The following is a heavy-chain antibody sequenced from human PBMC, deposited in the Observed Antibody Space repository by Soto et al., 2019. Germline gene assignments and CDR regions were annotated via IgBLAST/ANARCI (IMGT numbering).Heavy chain of an antibody. V-gene: IGHV1-46*01. Sequence: AAVKVSCKASGYTFTSYYMHWVRQAPGQGLEWMGIINPSGGSTSYAQKFQGRVTMTRDTSTSTVYMELSSLRSEDTAVYYCATDSPPDYYDSSGYYSWGQGTLVTVSS. CDR3: ATDSPPDYYDSSGYYS. D-gene: IGHD3-22*01. J-gene: IGHJ4*02. CDR1: GYTFTSYY. CDR2: INPSGGST.